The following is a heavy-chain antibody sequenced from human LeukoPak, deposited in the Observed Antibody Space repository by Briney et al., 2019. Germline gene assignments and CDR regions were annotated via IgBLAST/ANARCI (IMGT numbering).Heavy chain of an antibody. CDR2: ISPTGNSV. CDR3: ARDFMGESGYAGY. Sequence: GGSLRLSCAASGFTFSSYTMNWVRQAPGKGLEWISSISPTGNSVYYADSLKGRSTISGDAAKNSLYLQMSSLRADDTAMYSCARDFMGESGYAGYWGQGTLVTVSP. J-gene: IGHJ4*02. D-gene: IGHD5-12*01. V-gene: IGHV3-21*01. CDR1: GFTFSSYT.